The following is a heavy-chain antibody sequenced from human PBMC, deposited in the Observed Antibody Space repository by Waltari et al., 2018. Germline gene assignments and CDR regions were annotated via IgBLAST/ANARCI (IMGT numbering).Heavy chain of an antibody. V-gene: IGHV3-72*01. CDR2: SRDRANNYAT. Sequence: EVQLVESGGGLAQPGGSLRLSCAASGFSLNDHHMDWGRQVPGKGLEWVGRSRDRANNYATEYAPSMKDRFTISRDSSKNSLYLQINSLKIEDTAVYYCARDAQGSYQYWGQGTLVIVSS. CDR3: ARDAQGSYQY. J-gene: IGHJ4*02. D-gene: IGHD3-16*02. CDR1: GFSLNDHH.